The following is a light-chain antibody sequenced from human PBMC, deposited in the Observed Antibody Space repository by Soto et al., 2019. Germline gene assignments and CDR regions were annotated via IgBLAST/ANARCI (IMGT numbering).Light chain of an antibody. CDR2: DVS. CDR3: SSYTRGTXV. V-gene: IGLV2-14*03. Sequence: QSVLTQPASVSGSPGQSITIPCTGTSSDVGGHNYVSWYQQHPGKAPKLILYDVSDRPSGVSSRFSGSKSGNTASLTISGLQAEDEADYYCSSYTRGTXVXGTGTKVTVL. CDR1: SSDVGGHNY. J-gene: IGLJ1*01.